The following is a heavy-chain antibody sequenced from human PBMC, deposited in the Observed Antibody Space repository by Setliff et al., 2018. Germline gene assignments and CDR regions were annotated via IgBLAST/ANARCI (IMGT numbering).Heavy chain of an antibody. CDR1: GFRFTNFG. Sequence: ASVKVSCKTSGFRFTNFGFSWVRQAPGQGLEWLGSISPYSGNTNYPQWLQGRVTMTTDTSISTAYMGLSSLRSDDTAVYYCARVPQETLYYYDRGNYFDYWGQGALVTVSS. V-gene: IGHV1-18*01. D-gene: IGHD3-16*01. J-gene: IGHJ4*02. CDR3: ARVPQETLYYYDRGNYFDY. CDR2: ISPYSGNT.